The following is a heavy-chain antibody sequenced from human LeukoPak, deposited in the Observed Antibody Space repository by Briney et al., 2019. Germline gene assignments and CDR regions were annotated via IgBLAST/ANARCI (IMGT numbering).Heavy chain of an antibody. V-gene: IGHV1-2*06. J-gene: IGHJ6*02. CDR2: INPNSGGT. Sequence: ASVKVSCKASGYTFTGYYMHWVRQAPGQGLEWMGRINPNSGGTNYAQKLQGRVTMTRDTSISTAYMELSRLRSDDTAVYYCAYGSGSYYYYYYYGMDVWGQGTTVTVSS. CDR1: GYTFTGYY. D-gene: IGHD3-10*01. CDR3: AYGSGSYYYYYYYGMDV.